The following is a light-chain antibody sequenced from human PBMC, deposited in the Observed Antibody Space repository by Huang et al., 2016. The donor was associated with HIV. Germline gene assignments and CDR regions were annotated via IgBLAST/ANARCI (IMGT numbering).Light chain of an antibody. CDR3: QQRSDWPLT. CDR1: QSVSAD. J-gene: IGKJ4*01. CDR2: GAS. V-gene: IGKV3-11*01. Sequence: EIVLTQSPATLSFSPGERATLSCRASQSVSADLAWYQQKPGQAPRLLIYGASNRATGIPARFSGRGSGTDFTLTISSLEPEDFAVYYCQQRSDWPLTFGGGTKVEIK.